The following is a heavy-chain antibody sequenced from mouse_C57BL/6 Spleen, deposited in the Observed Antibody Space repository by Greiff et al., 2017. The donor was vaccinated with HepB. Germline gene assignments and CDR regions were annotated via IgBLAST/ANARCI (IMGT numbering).Heavy chain of an antibody. CDR3: ARSGLRRLWYAMDY. V-gene: IGHV1-50*01. D-gene: IGHD6-2*01. CDR1: GYTFTSYW. CDR2: IDHSDSYT. J-gene: IGHJ4*01. Sequence: QVQLQQPGAELVKPGASVKLSCKASGYTFTSYWMQWVKQRPGQGLEWIGEIDHSDSYTNYNQKFKGKATLTVDTSSSTAYMQLSSLTSEDSAVYYCARSGLRRLWYAMDYWGQGTSVTVSS.